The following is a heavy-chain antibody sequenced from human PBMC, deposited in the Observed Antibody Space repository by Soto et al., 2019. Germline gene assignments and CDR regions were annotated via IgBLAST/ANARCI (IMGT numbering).Heavy chain of an antibody. V-gene: IGHV1-2*02. J-gene: IGHJ6*02. Sequence: GASVKVSCKASGYTFTGYYMHWVRQAPGQGLEWMGWINPNSGGTNYAQKFQGRVTMTRDTSISTAYMELSRLRADDTAVYYCARVAIYYDSSDYLTFYSMDVWGQGTMVTVSS. CDR3: ARVAIYYDSSDYLTFYSMDV. D-gene: IGHD3-22*01. CDR2: INPNSGGT. CDR1: GYTFTGYY.